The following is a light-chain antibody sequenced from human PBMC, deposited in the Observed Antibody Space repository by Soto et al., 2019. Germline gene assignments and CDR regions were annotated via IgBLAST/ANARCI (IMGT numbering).Light chain of an antibody. V-gene: IGLV2-14*01. CDR2: EVT. J-gene: IGLJ1*01. CDR3: RSYTSSNTLV. Sequence: QSVLTQPASVSGSPGQSITISCTGGSSDIGGYNYVSWFQQHPGKAPKLMIYEVTNRPSGVSNRFSGSKSGSTASLTISGLQAEDEADYYCRSYTSSNTLVFGTGTKVTV. CDR1: SSDIGGYNY.